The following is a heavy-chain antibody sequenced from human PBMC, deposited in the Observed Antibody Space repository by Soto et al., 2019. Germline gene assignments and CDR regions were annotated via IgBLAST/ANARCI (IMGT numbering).Heavy chain of an antibody. CDR3: ARRARITGTRWDHYYHSYMDV. J-gene: IGHJ6*03. Sequence: PSETLSLTCTVSGGSISSYYWSWIRQPPGKGLEWIGYIYYSGSTNYNPSLKSRVTISVDTSKNQFSLKLSSVTAADTAVYYCARRARITGTRWDHYYHSYMDVCGKGTTVTVSS. V-gene: IGHV4-59*08. D-gene: IGHD1-7*01. CDR1: GGSISSYY. CDR2: IYYSGST.